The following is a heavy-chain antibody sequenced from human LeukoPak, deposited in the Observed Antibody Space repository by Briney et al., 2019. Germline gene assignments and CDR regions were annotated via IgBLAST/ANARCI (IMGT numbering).Heavy chain of an antibody. CDR1: GFTLSTYW. D-gene: IGHD7-27*01. CDR2: IKRDGSEK. V-gene: IGHV3-7*01. CDR3: AAKLGASY. Sequence: PGGSLRLSCAASGFTLSTYWMSWVRQAPGKGLEWVANIKRDGSEKYYVDSVKGRFTISRDNAKNSLYLQMNSLRADDTAVYYCAAKLGASYWGQGTLVTVSS. J-gene: IGHJ4*02.